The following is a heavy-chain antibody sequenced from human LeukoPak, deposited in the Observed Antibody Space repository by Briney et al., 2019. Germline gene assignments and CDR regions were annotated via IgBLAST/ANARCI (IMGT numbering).Heavy chain of an antibody. D-gene: IGHD6-19*01. J-gene: IGHJ6*03. CDR3: ARDRTWLGHYMDV. CDR1: GFTLSNYS. V-gene: IGHV3-21*04. CDR2: ISSRSNYI. Sequence: GGSLRLSCAASGFTLSNYSMNWVRQAPGKGLEWVSCISSRSNYIYNADSVKGRLTISRDNAKNSLYLQMNSLRAEDTAVYYCARDRTWLGHYMDVWGKGTTVTISS.